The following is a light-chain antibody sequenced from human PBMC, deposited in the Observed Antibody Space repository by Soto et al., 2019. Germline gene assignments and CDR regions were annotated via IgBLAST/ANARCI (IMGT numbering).Light chain of an antibody. J-gene: IGLJ3*02. Sequence: QSVLTQPPSASGTPGQRVTISCSGSNSNIGSNTVNWYQQLPGTAPKLLIYSNNQRPSGVPGRFSDSKSGTSASLAISGLQSEDEADYYCSSYTSSSTPWVFGGGTKVTVL. CDR2: SNN. CDR3: SSYTSSSTPWV. V-gene: IGLV1-44*01. CDR1: NSNIGSNT.